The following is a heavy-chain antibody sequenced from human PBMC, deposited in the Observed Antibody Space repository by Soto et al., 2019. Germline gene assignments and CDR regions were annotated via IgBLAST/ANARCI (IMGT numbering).Heavy chain of an antibody. J-gene: IGHJ6*02. CDR2: ISAYNGNT. D-gene: IGHD2-2*01. CDR1: GGTFSSYA. V-gene: IGHV1-18*01. Sequence: GASVKVSCKASGGTFSSYAISWVRQAPGQGLEWMGWISAYNGNTNYAQKLQGRVTMTTDTSTSTAYMELRSLRSDDTAVYYCARDCSSTSCYAHYYYGMDVWGQGTTVTVSS. CDR3: ARDCSSTSCYAHYYYGMDV.